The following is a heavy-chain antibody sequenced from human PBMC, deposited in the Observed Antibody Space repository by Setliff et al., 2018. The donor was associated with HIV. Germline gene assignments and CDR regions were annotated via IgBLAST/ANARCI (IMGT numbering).Heavy chain of an antibody. CDR3: VRHRSAVAGTRIGYCYYMDV. CDR1: GYTFSNYW. D-gene: IGHD6-19*01. Sequence: PGESLKISCKGSGYTFSNYWIAWVRQMPGKGLEWMGIIYPDDSDTRYSPSFQGQVTISADKSITTAYLQWSSLKASDTAIYYCVRHRSAVAGTRIGYCYYMDVWGKGTTVTGSS. CDR2: IYPDDSDT. J-gene: IGHJ6*03. V-gene: IGHV5-51*01.